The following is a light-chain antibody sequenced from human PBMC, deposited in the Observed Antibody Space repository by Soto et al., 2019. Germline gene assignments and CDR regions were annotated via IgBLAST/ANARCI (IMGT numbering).Light chain of an antibody. V-gene: IGLV2-14*01. CDR3: GSYKSSSTPVV. J-gene: IGLJ2*01. CDR1: SSDVGGYNY. Sequence: QSALTQPASVSGSPGQSITISCTGTSSDVGGYNYVSWYQQHPGKAPKLMIYEVSNRPSGVSNRFSGSKSGNTASLTISGLQAEDEADYYCGSYKSSSTPVVFGGGTKVTVL. CDR2: EVS.